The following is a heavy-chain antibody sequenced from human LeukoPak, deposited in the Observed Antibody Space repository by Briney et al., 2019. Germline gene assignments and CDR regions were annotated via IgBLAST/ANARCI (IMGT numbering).Heavy chain of an antibody. CDR3: ARVTGYCSGGSCFPFDY. V-gene: IGHV3-23*01. J-gene: IGHJ4*02. D-gene: IGHD2-15*01. Sequence: GGSLRLSCAASGFTFSSYAMSWVRQAPGKGLEWVSAISGSGGSTYYADSVRGRFTISRDNSKNTLYLQMNSLRAEDTALYYCARVTGYCSGGSCFPFDYWGQGTLVSVST. CDR2: ISGSGGST. CDR1: GFTFSSYA.